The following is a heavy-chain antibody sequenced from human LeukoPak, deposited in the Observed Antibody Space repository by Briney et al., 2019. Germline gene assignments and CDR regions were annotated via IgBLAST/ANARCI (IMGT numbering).Heavy chain of an antibody. CDR1: GDSVSSKNGA. D-gene: IGHD3-10*01. CDR2: TYYRSKWYN. J-gene: IGHJ4*02. V-gene: IGHV6-1*01. Sequence: SQTLSLTCVVSGDSVSSKNGAWNWIRQFPSRGLEWLGRTYYRSKWYNDYAESMEGRMTISQDTSKNQYSLHLNSVTPEDTAVYYCARDFGATGWHTFDYWGQGTLVTVSS. CDR3: ARDFGATGWHTFDY.